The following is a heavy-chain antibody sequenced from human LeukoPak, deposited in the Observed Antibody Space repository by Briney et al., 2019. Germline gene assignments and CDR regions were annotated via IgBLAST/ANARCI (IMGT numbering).Heavy chain of an antibody. CDR1: GGSISSGGYY. D-gene: IGHD6-19*01. CDR3: ARDPFVAGTGRVDY. CDR2: IYHSGST. J-gene: IGHJ4*02. Sequence: PSQTLSLTCTVSGGSISSGGYYWSWIRQPPGKGLEWIGYIYHSGSTYYNPSLKSRVTISVDRSKNQFSLKLSSVTAADTAIYYCARDPFVAGTGRVDYWGQGTLVTVSS. V-gene: IGHV4-30-2*01.